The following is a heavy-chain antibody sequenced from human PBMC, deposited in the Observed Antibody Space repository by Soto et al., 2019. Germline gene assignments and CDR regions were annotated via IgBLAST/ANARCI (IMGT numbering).Heavy chain of an antibody. J-gene: IGHJ4*02. CDR1: GSIFSSYG. CDR2: ISWNRNNI. CDR3: VRLGRDGYTTPFDY. V-gene: IGHV3-33*08. D-gene: IGHD5-12*01. Sequence: GGSLRLSCAVSGSIFSSYGMHWVRQAPGKGLEWVAGISWNRNNIDFGDSVKGRFTISRDDSKSIAYLQMNSLKTEDTAVYYCVRLGRDGYTTPFDYWGQGTLVTVSS.